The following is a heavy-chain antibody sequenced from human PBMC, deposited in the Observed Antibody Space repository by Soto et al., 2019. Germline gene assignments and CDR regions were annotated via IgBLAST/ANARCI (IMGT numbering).Heavy chain of an antibody. CDR3: ARGRQWLD. CDR1: GGSISSYY. V-gene: IGHV4-59*01. CDR2: IYYSGST. D-gene: IGHD6-19*01. Sequence: PSETLSLTCTVSGGSISSYYWSWIRQPPGKGLEWIGYIYYSGSTNYNPSLKSRVTISVDTSKNQFSLKLSSVTAADTAVYYCARGRQWLDWGQGTLVTVSS. J-gene: IGHJ4*02.